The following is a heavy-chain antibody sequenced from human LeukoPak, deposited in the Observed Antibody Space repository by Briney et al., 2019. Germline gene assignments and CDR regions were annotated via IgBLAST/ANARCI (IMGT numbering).Heavy chain of an antibody. D-gene: IGHD6-6*01. J-gene: IGHJ4*02. CDR1: GYTFTGYY. CDR3: ARGEYSSSPPSDY. Sequence: GASVTVSCKASGYTFTGYYVHWVRQAPGQGLEWMGWINPNSGGTNYAQKFQGRVTMTRDTSISTAYMELSRLRSDDTAVYYCARGEYSSSPPSDYWGQGTLVTVSS. V-gene: IGHV1-2*02. CDR2: INPNSGGT.